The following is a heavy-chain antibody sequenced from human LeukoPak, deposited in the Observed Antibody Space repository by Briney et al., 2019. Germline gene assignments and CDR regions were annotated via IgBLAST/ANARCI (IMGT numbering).Heavy chain of an antibody. D-gene: IGHD6-13*01. CDR2: MNPNSGNT. CDR1: GYTFTSYD. Sequence: EASVKVSCKASGYTFTSYDINWVREATGQGLEWMGWMNPNSGNTGYAQKFQGRVTMTRNTSISTAYMELSSLRSEDTAVYYCARSGIAAADAFDIWAQGTMVTVSS. V-gene: IGHV1-8*01. J-gene: IGHJ3*02. CDR3: ARSGIAAADAFDI.